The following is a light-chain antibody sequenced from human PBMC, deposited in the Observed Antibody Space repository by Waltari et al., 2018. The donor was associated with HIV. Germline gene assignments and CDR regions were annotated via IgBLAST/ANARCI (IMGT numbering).Light chain of an antibody. CDR3: QQYYSAPWT. V-gene: IGKV4-1*01. Sequence: DIVMTQSPDSLAVSLGERGTITCKSSPNVLYRSDNKNSLAWYQQKPGQPPKLLIFWASTRTSGVPDRFSGSGSGTDFTLTISSLQAEDVAVYYCQQYYSAPWTFGQGTKVEIK. J-gene: IGKJ1*01. CDR2: WAS. CDR1: PNVLYRSDNKNS.